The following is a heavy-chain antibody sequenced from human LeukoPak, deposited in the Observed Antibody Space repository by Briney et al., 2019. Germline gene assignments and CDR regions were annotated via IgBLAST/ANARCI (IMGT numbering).Heavy chain of an antibody. CDR2: ISYDGSNK. D-gene: IGHD2-2*01. CDR3: ARGPRRIIVVVPAAKPLDY. Sequence: GGSLRLSCAASGFTFSSYAMRWVRQAPGKGLEWVAGISYDGSNKYYADSVKGRFTISRDNSKNTLYLQMNTLRAEDTAVYYCARGPRRIIVVVPAAKPLDYWGQGTLVTVSS. CDR1: GFTFSSYA. J-gene: IGHJ4*02. V-gene: IGHV3-30*04.